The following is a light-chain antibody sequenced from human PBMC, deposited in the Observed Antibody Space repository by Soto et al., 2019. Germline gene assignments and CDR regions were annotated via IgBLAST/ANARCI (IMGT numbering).Light chain of an antibody. CDR3: HQRQSWPRT. V-gene: IGKV3-11*01. Sequence: ELVLTQSPATLSSPPGETATLSCRASQYVAPRLAWYQHKPAQAPRLLIYYMSKRATGIPARFSGSGSGTDFTLTISNLAPEDFGVYYCHQRQSWPRTFGQGTKVDIK. J-gene: IGKJ1*01. CDR1: QYVAPR. CDR2: YMS.